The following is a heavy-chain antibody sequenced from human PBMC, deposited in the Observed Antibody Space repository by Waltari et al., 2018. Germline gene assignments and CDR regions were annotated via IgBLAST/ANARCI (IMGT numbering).Heavy chain of an antibody. V-gene: IGHV4-38-2*02. D-gene: IGHD3-10*01. J-gene: IGHJ4*02. CDR1: GFSIRSGDY. CDR3: AKRGGTSPFGY. CDR2: LHHSGST. Sequence: QVQLQESGPGLVRPSETLSLTCSVSGFSIRSGDYWGWLRQPPGKGLERIATLHHSGSTYSSPSLKSRATISVDTSKNQFSLKMTSVTAADTAVYYCAKRGGTSPFGYWGQGTLVTVSS.